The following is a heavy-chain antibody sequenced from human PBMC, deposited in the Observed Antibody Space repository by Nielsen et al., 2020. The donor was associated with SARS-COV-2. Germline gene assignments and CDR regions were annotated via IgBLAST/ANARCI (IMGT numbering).Heavy chain of an antibody. Sequence: GESLKIPCAAPGFTFSSYSMNWVRQAPGKGLEWISYISSSGGTIYYADSVKGRFTISRDNVKNSLYLQMNSLRDEDTAVYYCARDDTSGYYYRLMTYWGQGTLVTVSS. CDR1: GFTFSSYS. J-gene: IGHJ4*02. D-gene: IGHD3-22*01. CDR3: ARDDTSGYYYRLMTY. V-gene: IGHV3-48*02. CDR2: ISSSGGTI.